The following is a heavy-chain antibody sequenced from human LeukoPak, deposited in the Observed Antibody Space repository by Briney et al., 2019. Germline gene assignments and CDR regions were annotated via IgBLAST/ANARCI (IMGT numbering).Heavy chain of an antibody. CDR2: INWNGGST. V-gene: IGHV3-20*04. Sequence: GGSLRLSCAASGFTFDDYGMSWVRQAPGKGLEWVSAINWNGGSTGYADSVKGRFTISRDNSKNTLYLQMNSLRAEDTAVYYCAKAGDSSGWYDPLDYWGQGTLVTVSS. J-gene: IGHJ4*02. CDR1: GFTFDDYG. D-gene: IGHD6-19*01. CDR3: AKAGDSSGWYDPLDY.